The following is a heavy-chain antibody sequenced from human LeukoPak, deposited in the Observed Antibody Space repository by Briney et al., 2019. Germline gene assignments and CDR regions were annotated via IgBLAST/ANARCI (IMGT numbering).Heavy chain of an antibody. CDR3: AKKGQADDNGKPD. Sequence: GGSLRLSCAASGFTFSSYDLSWVRQAPGKGLECVSAIRRGVGSTYYADSVKGRFAISRDNSKNTLYLQMNNLRADDTAVYYCAKKGQADDNGKPDWGQGTLVTVSS. CDR2: IRRGVGST. CDR1: GFTFSSYD. J-gene: IGHJ4*02. V-gene: IGHV3-23*01. D-gene: IGHD1-1*01.